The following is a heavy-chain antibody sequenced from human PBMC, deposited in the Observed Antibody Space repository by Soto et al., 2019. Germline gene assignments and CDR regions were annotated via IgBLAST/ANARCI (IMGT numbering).Heavy chain of an antibody. D-gene: IGHD2-21*01. CDR3: ARWKQSQGYSPYNWFDP. CDR2: IHYSGTT. J-gene: IGHJ5*02. CDR1: GDSITTGDYY. Sequence: SETLSLTCPVSGDSITTGDYYWSWTRQPPGKGLEWLGYIHYSGTTYYNPSLKSRVSISIDTPKNQFSLNLASVTAADTAVYYCARWKQSQGYSPYNWFDPWGQGSLVTVSS. V-gene: IGHV4-30-4*01.